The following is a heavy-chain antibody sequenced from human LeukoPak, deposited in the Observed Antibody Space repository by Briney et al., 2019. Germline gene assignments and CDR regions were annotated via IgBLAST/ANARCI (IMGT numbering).Heavy chain of an antibody. J-gene: IGHJ4*02. CDR2: IYYSGST. CDR1: SGSISSYY. Sequence: PSETLSLTCTVSSGSISSYYWSWIQQPPGKRLEWIGHIYYSGSTNYNPSLKSRVTISVDTSKNQFSLKLSSVTAADTAVYYCASRSSIWSGYQDTLYYFDSWGQGTLVTVSS. D-gene: IGHD3-3*01. V-gene: IGHV4-59*01. CDR3: ASRSSIWSGYQDTLYYFDS.